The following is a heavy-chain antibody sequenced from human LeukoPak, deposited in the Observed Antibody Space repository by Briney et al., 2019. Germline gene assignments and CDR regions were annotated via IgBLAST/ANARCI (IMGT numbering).Heavy chain of an antibody. Sequence: GSSVKVSCKASGGTFSSYGISWVRQAPGQGLEWMGWISAYNGNTNYAQKLQGRVTMTTDTSTSTAYMELRSLRSDDTAAYYCARDHKPALTTRNNWFDPWGQGTLVTVSS. CDR1: GGTFSSYG. D-gene: IGHD4-17*01. CDR2: ISAYNGNT. J-gene: IGHJ5*02. V-gene: IGHV1-18*01. CDR3: ARDHKPALTTRNNWFDP.